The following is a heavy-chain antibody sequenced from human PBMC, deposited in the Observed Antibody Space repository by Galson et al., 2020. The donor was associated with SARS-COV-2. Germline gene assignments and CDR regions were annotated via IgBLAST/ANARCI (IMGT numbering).Heavy chain of an antibody. Sequence: SETLSLTCTVSGASISSRVHYWGWIRQPPGKGLEWIGNIDHVGNASYNTSLKSRLTISIDPSMNQFSLRLDSVTPADTATYYCARHSGYTYGFLAYWGQGILVAVSS. CDR1: GASISSRVHY. CDR2: IDHVGNA. D-gene: IGHD5-18*01. V-gene: IGHV4-39*01. CDR3: ARHSGYTYGFLAY. J-gene: IGHJ4*02.